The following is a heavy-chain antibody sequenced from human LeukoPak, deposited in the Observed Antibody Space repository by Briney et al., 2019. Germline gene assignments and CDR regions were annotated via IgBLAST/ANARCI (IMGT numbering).Heavy chain of an antibody. CDR2: ISVNGGAM. V-gene: IGHV3-48*03. CDR1: GFTFSGYE. CDR3: AKGANFVVVPAAVNWFDP. D-gene: IGHD2-2*01. J-gene: IGHJ5*02. Sequence: GGSLRLSCTASGFTFSGYEMTWVRQAPGKGLEWMSYISVNGGAMHYADSVRGRFTTSRDDAKNSLYLHMNSLRVEDTAVYYCAKGANFVVVPAAVNWFDPWGQGTLVTVSS.